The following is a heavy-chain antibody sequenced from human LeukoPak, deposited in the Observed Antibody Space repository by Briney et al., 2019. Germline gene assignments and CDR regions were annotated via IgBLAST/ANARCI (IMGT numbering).Heavy chain of an antibody. CDR2: MNPNSGNT. CDR1: GYTFTSYD. V-gene: IGHV1-8*01. CDR3: ARGSGIQLWPGHYHYGMDV. D-gene: IGHD5-18*01. J-gene: IGHJ6*02. Sequence: ASVKVSCKASGYTFTSYDINWVRQATGQGLEWMGWMNPNSGNTGYAQKFQGRVTMTRNTSISTAYMELSSLRSEDTAVYYCARGSGIQLWPGHYHYGMDVWGQGTTVTVSS.